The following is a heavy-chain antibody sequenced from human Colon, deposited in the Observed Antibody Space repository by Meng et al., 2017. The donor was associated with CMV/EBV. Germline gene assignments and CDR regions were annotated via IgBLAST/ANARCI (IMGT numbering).Heavy chain of an antibody. V-gene: IGHV3-23*01. Sequence: GGSLRLSCAASGFTFSIYTMTWVRQAPGKGLEWVSAISGSGGSTYYADSVKGRFTISRDNSKNTLYLQMNSLRAEDTAVYYCAKGVGYCSSTSCSIFDYWGQGTLVTVSS. CDR1: GFTFSIYT. CDR2: ISGSGGST. CDR3: AKGVGYCSSTSCSIFDY. J-gene: IGHJ4*02. D-gene: IGHD2-2*03.